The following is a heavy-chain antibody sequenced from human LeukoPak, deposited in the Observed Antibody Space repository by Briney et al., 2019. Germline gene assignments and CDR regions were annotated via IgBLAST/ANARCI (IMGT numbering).Heavy chain of an antibody. J-gene: IGHJ4*02. Sequence: GGSLRLSCTASGFTFSTYCMSWVRQAAGKGLEWVANIKQDGSQKYYVDSVKGRFTVSRDNAKNSLYLQMNSLRAEDTAVYYCATMGVSGSFYYFDYWGQGTLVTVSS. CDR3: ATMGVSGSFYYFDY. CDR1: GFTFSTYC. CDR2: IKQDGSQK. V-gene: IGHV3-7*01. D-gene: IGHD1-26*01.